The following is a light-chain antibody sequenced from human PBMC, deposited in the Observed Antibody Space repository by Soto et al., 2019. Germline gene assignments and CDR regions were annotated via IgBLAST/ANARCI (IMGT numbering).Light chain of an antibody. CDR2: KAS. V-gene: IGKV1-5*03. Sequence: DIQMTQSPSTLSASMGDRVTITCRASQSISTWLAWYQQKPGKTPNLLIYKASRLETGVPSRFSASGSGTEFTLTISSLQPDDFATYYCQQYSSSSRTFGQGTKVDIK. CDR3: QQYSSSSRT. CDR1: QSISTW. J-gene: IGKJ1*01.